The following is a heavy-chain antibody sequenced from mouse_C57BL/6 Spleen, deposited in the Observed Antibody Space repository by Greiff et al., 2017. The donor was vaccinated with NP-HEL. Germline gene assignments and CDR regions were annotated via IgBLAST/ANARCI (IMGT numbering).Heavy chain of an antibody. V-gene: IGHV1-76*01. CDR2: IYPGSGNT. CDR1: GYTFTDYY. D-gene: IGHD2-3*01. J-gene: IGHJ2*01. Sequence: QVQLQQSGAELVRPGASVKLSCKASGYTFTDYYINWVKQRPGQGLEWIARIYPGSGNTYYNEKFKGKATLTAEKSSSTAYMQLSSLTSEDSAVYFCARSMRWLFPFDYWGQGTTLTVSS. CDR3: ARSMRWLFPFDY.